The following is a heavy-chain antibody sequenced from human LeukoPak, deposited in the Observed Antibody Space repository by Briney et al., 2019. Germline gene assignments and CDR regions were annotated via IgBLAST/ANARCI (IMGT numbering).Heavy chain of an antibody. Sequence: GASVKVSCKASGGTFSNYAISWVRQAPGQGLEWMGRIIPILGKANYAQKFQGRVTMTRDTSTSTVYMELSSLRSEDTAVYYCARRSPLWDAFDIWVQGTMVTVSS. D-gene: IGHD3-16*01. CDR1: GGTFSNYA. J-gene: IGHJ3*02. V-gene: IGHV1-69*04. CDR2: IIPILGKA. CDR3: ARRSPLWDAFDI.